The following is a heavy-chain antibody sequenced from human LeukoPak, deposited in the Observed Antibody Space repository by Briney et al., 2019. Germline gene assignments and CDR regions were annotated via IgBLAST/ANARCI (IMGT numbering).Heavy chain of an antibody. D-gene: IGHD3-22*01. V-gene: IGHV4-31*03. CDR1: GGSFSSGTYH. CDR2: VFHSGST. CDR3: ARDNHYYDSSGYSLYYFDY. Sequence: SETLPLTCTVSGGSFSSGTYHWSWIRQHPGKGLEWIGYVFHSGSTDYNPSLKSRVTISVDTSENQFYLKVNSVTAADTAVYYCARDNHYYDSSGYSLYYFDYWGQGTLVTVSS. J-gene: IGHJ4*02.